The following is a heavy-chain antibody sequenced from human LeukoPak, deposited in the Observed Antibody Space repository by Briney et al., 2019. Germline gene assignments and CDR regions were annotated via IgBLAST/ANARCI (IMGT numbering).Heavy chain of an antibody. D-gene: IGHD3-22*01. V-gene: IGHV4-31*03. CDR2: MYYSGST. J-gene: IGHJ4*02. CDR3: VTYYFDSSGPKKNY. CDR1: GGSISSGGYY. Sequence: SETLSLTCTVSGGSISSGGYYWSWIRQHPGKGLEWIGYMYYSGSTYDNPSLKSRVTISVDTSKKQFSLKLSSVTAADTAVYYCVTYYFDSSGPKKNYWGQGTLVTVSS.